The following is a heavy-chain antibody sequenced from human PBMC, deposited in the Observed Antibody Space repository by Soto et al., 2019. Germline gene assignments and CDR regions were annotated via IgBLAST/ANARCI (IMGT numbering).Heavy chain of an antibody. Sequence: ASVKVSCKASGYTFTRNGISWVRQAPEQSLEMIGWISSYNSDTNYAKKYQDRVSMTINTSTGTAYMELRSLTSDDTAIYYCAKNGQPPYYYYGLDVWGQGTKVTVSS. V-gene: IGHV1-18*01. CDR3: AKNGQPPYYYYGLDV. J-gene: IGHJ6*02. D-gene: IGHD2-8*01. CDR1: GYTFTRNG. CDR2: ISSYNSDT.